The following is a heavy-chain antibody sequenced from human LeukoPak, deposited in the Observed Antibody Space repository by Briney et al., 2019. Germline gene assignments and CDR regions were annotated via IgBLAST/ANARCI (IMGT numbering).Heavy chain of an antibody. V-gene: IGHV4-34*01. CDR1: GGSFSGYY. CDR3: AREASRGQLYY. Sequence: SETLSLTCAVYGGSFSGYYWSWIRQPPGKGLEWIGEINHSGSTNYNPSLKSRVTILVDTSKNQFSLKLSSVTAADTAVYYCAREASRGQLYYWGQGTLVTVSS. CDR2: INHSGST. D-gene: IGHD5-18*01. J-gene: IGHJ4*02.